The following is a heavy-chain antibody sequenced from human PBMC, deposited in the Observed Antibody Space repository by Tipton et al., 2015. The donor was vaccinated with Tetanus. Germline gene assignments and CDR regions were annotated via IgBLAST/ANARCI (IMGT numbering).Heavy chain of an antibody. CDR3: ARGLPREPSYLDY. J-gene: IGHJ4*02. D-gene: IGHD1-26*01. Sequence: TLSLTCTVSGGSFSLYYWNWVRQSPGKGLEWIGEISHSGSSSYSPSLKSRVTISVDTSKNQFSLSLTSVTAADTAVYFCARGLPREPSYLDYWGQGRQVTVSS. V-gene: IGHV4-34*01. CDR2: ISHSGSS. CDR1: GGSFSLYY.